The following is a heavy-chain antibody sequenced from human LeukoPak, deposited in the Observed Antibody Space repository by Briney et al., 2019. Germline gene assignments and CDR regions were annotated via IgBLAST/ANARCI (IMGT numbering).Heavy chain of an antibody. CDR2: IYTSGST. V-gene: IGHV4-4*07. D-gene: IGHD6-13*01. Sequence: SETLSLTCIVSGGSISSYYWSWIRQPAGKGLEWIGRIYTSGSTNYNPSLKSPVTMSVDTSKNQFSLKLSSVTAADTAVYYCAKTSYGSSWYGTYYFDYCGQGTLVTVSS. CDR1: GGSISSYY. J-gene: IGHJ4*02. CDR3: AKTSYGSSWYGTYYFDY.